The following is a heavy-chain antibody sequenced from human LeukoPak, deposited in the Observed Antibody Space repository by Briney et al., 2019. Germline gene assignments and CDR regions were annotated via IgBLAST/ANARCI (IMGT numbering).Heavy chain of an antibody. CDR1: GFTSAFTFSSRW. Sequence: PGGSLRLSCAVSGFTSAFTFSSRWMHWVRQAPGKGLVWVSLVKNDGTTNSADSVKGRFTVSRDNAKNRMYLQMNNLRVEDTALYFCHPLGYTSNWGQGTLVTVSS. D-gene: IGHD6-19*01. V-gene: IGHV3-74*01. J-gene: IGHJ4*02. CDR2: VKNDGTT. CDR3: HPLGYTSN.